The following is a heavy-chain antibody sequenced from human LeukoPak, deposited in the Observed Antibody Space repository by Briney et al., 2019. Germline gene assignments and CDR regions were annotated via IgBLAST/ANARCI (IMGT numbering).Heavy chain of an antibody. CDR3: ARVNYYSDY. J-gene: IGHJ4*02. D-gene: IGHD1-7*01. Sequence: GGSLRLSCSASGFTFSSYTMNWVRQAPGKGLEWVSSISSSSSYIYYAGSVKGRFTISRDNAKNSLYLHMNSLRAEDTAVYYCARVNYYSDYWGQGTLVTVSS. CDR1: GFTFSSYT. CDR2: ISSSSSYI. V-gene: IGHV3-21*01.